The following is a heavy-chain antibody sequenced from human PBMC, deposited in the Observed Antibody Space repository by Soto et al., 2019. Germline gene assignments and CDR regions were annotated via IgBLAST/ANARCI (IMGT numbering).Heavy chain of an antibody. D-gene: IGHD1-1*01. CDR1: GFIFANYG. CDR2: ITYEGSNK. J-gene: IGHJ6*02. Sequence: PEGSLRLSCAASGFIFANYGMHWVRQAPGKGLEWVALITYEGSNKYYADAVKGRFTISRDNAKNMVSLQMDSLRAEDTAVYYCAKARGANNWANYYGLDVWGQGTTVTVSS. CDR3: AKARGANNWANYYGLDV. V-gene: IGHV3-30*18.